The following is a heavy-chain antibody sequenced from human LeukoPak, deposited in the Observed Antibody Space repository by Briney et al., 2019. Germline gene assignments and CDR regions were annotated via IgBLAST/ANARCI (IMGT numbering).Heavy chain of an antibody. CDR1: GYTFTGYY. J-gene: IGHJ4*02. D-gene: IGHD2-2*01. V-gene: IGHV1-2*02. CDR3: ARGGGIVVVPAASY. CDR2: INPNSGGT. Sequence: ASVKVSCKASGYTFTGYYMHWVRQAPGQGLEWMGWINPNSGGTNYAQKFQGRVTMSRDTSISTAYMELSRLRSDDTAVYYCARGGGIVVVPAASYWGQGTLVTVSS.